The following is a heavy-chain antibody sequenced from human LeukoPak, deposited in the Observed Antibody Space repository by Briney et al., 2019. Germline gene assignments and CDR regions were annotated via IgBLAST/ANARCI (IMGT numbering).Heavy chain of an antibody. J-gene: IGHJ6*03. CDR3: ARDGYCSSTSCYYYYYMDV. D-gene: IGHD2-2*01. CDR1: GYTFTSYG. Sequence: GASVKVSCKASGYTFTSYGISWVRQAPGQGLEWMGWISAYNGNTNYAQKLQGRVTMTTDTSTSTAYMELRSLRSNDTAVYYCARDGYCSSTSCYYYYYMDVWGKRTTVTVSS. V-gene: IGHV1-18*01. CDR2: ISAYNGNT.